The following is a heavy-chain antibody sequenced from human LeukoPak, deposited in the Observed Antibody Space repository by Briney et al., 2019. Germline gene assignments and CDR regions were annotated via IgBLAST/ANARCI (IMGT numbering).Heavy chain of an antibody. D-gene: IGHD3-22*01. V-gene: IGHV3-33*01. Sequence: PGGSLRLSCAASRFTFSTYGMHWVRQAPGKGLEWVAVIWYDGSNKYYADSVKGRFTISRDNSKNTLYLQMNSLRAEDTAVYYCARDKLIPYYYDSSGYYFDYWGQGTLVTVSS. CDR1: RFTFSTYG. CDR2: IWYDGSNK. CDR3: ARDKLIPYYYDSSGYYFDY. J-gene: IGHJ4*02.